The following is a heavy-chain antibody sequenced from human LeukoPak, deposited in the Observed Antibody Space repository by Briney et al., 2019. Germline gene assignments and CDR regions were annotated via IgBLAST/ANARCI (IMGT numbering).Heavy chain of an antibody. Sequence: GGSLRLSCAASGFTFKDYTMNWVRQSPGKGLQWVSYVSFGRSYISYADSLKGRFPISRDDAKSSFYLEMTSRRTDDTAVYCCARASTEYAVTDGFDTWGPGTLVTVSS. J-gene: IGHJ5*02. D-gene: IGHD4-17*01. CDR3: ARASTEYAVTDGFDT. CDR1: GFTFKDYT. CDR2: VSFGRSYI. V-gene: IGHV3-21*06.